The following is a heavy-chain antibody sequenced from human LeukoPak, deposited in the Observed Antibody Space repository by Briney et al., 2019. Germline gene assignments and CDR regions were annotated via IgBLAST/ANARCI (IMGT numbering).Heavy chain of an antibody. CDR3: ARELPRIGGQTDASDI. CDR1: GFTSSGDW. Sequence: GGSLRLSCAVSGFTSSGDWMHWVRQAPGKGLVWVSRPKNDGSSTSYADSVKGRFTISRDNAKNTLYLQMNSLRAEDTAVYYCARELPRIGGQTDASDIWGQGTMVTVSS. V-gene: IGHV3-74*01. D-gene: IGHD3-16*01. J-gene: IGHJ3*02. CDR2: PKNDGSST.